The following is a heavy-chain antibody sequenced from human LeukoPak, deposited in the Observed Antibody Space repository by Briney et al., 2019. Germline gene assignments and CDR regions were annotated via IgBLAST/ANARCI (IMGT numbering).Heavy chain of an antibody. J-gene: IGHJ4*02. Sequence: GGSLRLSCSASGFTFSGYGMHWVRQAPGKGLEWVALISFDGSNQYYADSVKGRFTISRDNSKNTLYLQMSSLRAEDTAVYYCAKPPEVGATVAYFDYWGQGTLVTVSS. D-gene: IGHD1-26*01. V-gene: IGHV3-30*18. CDR3: AKPPEVGATVAYFDY. CDR1: GFTFSGYG. CDR2: ISFDGSNQ.